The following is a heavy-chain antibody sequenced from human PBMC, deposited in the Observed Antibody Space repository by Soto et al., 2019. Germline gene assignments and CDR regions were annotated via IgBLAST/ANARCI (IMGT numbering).Heavy chain of an antibody. V-gene: IGHV1-46*01. CDR2: INPSGGST. Sequence: ASVKVSCKASGYTFTSYYMHWVRQAPGQGLEWMGIINPSGGSTSYAQKFQGRVTMTRDTSTSTVYMELSSLRSEDTAVYYCARVGCSGGSCLPNYGMDVWGQGTTVTVSS. D-gene: IGHD2-15*01. CDR3: ARVGCSGGSCLPNYGMDV. CDR1: GYTFTSYY. J-gene: IGHJ6*02.